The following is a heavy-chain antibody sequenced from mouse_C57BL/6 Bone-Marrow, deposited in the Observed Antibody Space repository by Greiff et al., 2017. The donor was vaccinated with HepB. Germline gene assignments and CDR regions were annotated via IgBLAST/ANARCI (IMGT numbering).Heavy chain of an antibody. CDR2: IDPSDSET. V-gene: IGHV1-52*01. CDR3: ARPGDYDELDY. J-gene: IGHJ2*01. D-gene: IGHD2-4*01. CDR1: GYTFTSYW. Sequence: QVQLQQPGAELVRPGSSVKLSCKASGYTFTSYWMHWVKQRPIQGLEWIGNIDPSDSETHYNQKFKDKATLTVDKSSSTAYMQLSSLTSEDSTVYSCARPGDYDELDYWGQGTTLTVSS.